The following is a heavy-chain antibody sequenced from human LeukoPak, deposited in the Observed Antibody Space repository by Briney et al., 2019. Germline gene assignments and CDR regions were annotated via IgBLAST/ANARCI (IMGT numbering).Heavy chain of an antibody. Sequence: PSETLSLTCTVSGGSISSSSYFWGWIRQPPGKGLEWIGTIYYSGSAHYHPSLKSRVSISVDASKNQFSLRLSSVTAADTAVYYCARSYNRVELLYYWGQGTLVTVSS. CDR3: ARSYNRVELLYY. V-gene: IGHV4-39*01. J-gene: IGHJ4*02. D-gene: IGHD3-10*01. CDR2: IYYSGSA. CDR1: GGSISSSSYF.